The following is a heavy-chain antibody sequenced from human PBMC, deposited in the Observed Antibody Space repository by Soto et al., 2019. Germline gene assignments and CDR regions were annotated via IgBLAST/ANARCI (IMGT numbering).Heavy chain of an antibody. V-gene: IGHV3-23*01. CDR2: FCCGGGDDTA. CDR1: GFTFSSYS. D-gene: IGHD3-10*01. CDR3: AKNVNSGSGSQFFDY. J-gene: IGHJ4*02. Sequence: GGSLRLSCAASGFTFSSYSMSWVRQAPGKGLEWVSRFCCGGGDDTAYYADSGRGRFTSSRDNSKNTLFLQMNSLKAEDTAIYYCAKNVNSGSGSQFFDYWGQGTLVTVSS.